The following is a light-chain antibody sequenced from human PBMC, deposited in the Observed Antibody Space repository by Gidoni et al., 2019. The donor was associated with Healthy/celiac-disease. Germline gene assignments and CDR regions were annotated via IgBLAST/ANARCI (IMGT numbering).Light chain of an antibody. Sequence: EIVMTQSPATLSVSPGERATLSCRSSQSVSSNLAWYQQKPGQAPRLLIYGASTRDTGIPARFSGSGSGTEFTLTISSLQSEDFAVYYCQQYNNWPYPFGQGTKLEIK. CDR1: QSVSSN. V-gene: IGKV3-15*01. CDR3: QQYNNWPYP. J-gene: IGKJ2*01. CDR2: GAS.